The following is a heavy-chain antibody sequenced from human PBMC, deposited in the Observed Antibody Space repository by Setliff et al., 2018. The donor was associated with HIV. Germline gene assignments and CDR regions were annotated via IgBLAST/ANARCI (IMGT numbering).Heavy chain of an antibody. CDR2: INWNSGSR. Sequence: PGGSLRLSCAASGFIFDDYAMHWVRQAPGKGLEWVSGINWNSGSRAYADSVKGRFIVSRDNTKNSLYLQMNSLRAEDTAVYYCARDSPQVRIAVTGTTGHDYWGQGTLVTVSS. V-gene: IGHV3-9*01. D-gene: IGHD6-19*01. CDR1: GFIFDDYA. CDR3: ARDSPQVRIAVTGTTGHDY. J-gene: IGHJ4*02.